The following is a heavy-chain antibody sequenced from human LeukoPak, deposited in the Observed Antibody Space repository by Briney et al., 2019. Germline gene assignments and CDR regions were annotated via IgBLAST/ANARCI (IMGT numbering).Heavy chain of an antibody. D-gene: IGHD6-19*01. CDR3: AKVLYSSGWYGNDY. V-gene: IGHV3-23*01. CDR2: ITTSDGNT. J-gene: IGHJ4*02. CDR1: GFTFSSYT. Sequence: GGSLRLSCAASGFTFSSYTMSWVRQAPGKGLEWASTITTSDGNTYYADSVKGRFTISRDNSKNTLYLQMNSLRAEDTAVYYCAKVLYSSGWYGNDYWGQGTLVTVSS.